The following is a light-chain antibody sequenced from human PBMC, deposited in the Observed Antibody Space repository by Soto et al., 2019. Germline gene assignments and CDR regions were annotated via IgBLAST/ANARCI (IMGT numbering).Light chain of an antibody. CDR3: CSYAGSYTYV. J-gene: IGLJ1*01. V-gene: IGLV2-11*01. CDR1: SSDVGGYNY. CDR2: DVS. Sequence: QSVLTQPPSVSGSPGQSVTISCTGTSSDVGGYNYVSWYQQHPGKAPKLMIFDVSKRPSGVPDRFSGSKSANTASLTISGLQAEDEADYYCCSYAGSYTYVFGTGTKVTVL.